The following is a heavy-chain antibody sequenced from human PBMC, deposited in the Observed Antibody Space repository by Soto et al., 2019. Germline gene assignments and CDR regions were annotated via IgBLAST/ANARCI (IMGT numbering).Heavy chain of an antibody. V-gene: IGHV3-33*01. CDR1: GFTFSSNG. CDR2: IWYDGSNK. CDR3: ARFSGSNPAGSFDC. D-gene: IGHD1-26*01. J-gene: IGHJ4*02. Sequence: QVQLVESGGGVVQPGRSLRLSCAASGFTFSSNGMHWVRQAPGKGLEWVAVIWYDGSNKYYVDSVKGRFTISRDNSKNTLYLQINSLRAEDTAVYYCARFSGSNPAGSFDCWGQGTLVTVSS.